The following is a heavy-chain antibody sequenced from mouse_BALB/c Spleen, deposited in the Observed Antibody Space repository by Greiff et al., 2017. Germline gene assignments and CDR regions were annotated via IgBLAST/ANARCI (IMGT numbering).Heavy chain of an antibody. CDR3: ARNYYGSSPYAMDY. CDR2: INPGSGGT. CDR1: GYAFTNYL. V-gene: IGHV1-54*01. D-gene: IGHD1-1*01. J-gene: IGHJ4*01. Sequence: VQLQQSGAELVRPGTSVKVSCKASGYAFTNYLIEWVKQRPGQGLEWIGVINPGSGGTNYNEKFKGKATLTADKSSSTAYMQLSSLTSDDSAVYFCARNYYGSSPYAMDYWGQGTSVTVSS.